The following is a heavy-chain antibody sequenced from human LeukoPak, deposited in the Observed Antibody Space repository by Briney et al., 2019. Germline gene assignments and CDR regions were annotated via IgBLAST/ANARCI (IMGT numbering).Heavy chain of an antibody. D-gene: IGHD3-10*01. CDR3: ARDGGSYYGSGSYYNFDWFDR. CDR1: GFTFSSYW. CDR2: INSDGSST. V-gene: IGHV3-74*01. J-gene: IGHJ5*02. Sequence: PGGSLRLSCAASGFTFSSYWMHWVRQAPGKGLVWVSRINSDGSSTSYADSVKGRFTISRDNAKNTLYLKMNSLRAEDTAVYYCARDGGSYYGSGSYYNFDWFDRWGQGTLVTVSS.